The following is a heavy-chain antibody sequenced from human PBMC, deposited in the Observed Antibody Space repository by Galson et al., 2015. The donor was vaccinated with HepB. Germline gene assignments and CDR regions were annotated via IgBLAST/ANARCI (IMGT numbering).Heavy chain of an antibody. CDR3: ARDLYDSSGYYDIPKYYYGMDV. CDR2: ISSSGNSV. V-gene: IGHV3-11*01. D-gene: IGHD3-22*01. Sequence: SLRLSCAASGFTFNDYFMSWVRQAPGKGLEWVSFISSSGNSVQYADSVKGRFTISRDNAKNSLYLQMNSLRAEDTAVYYCARDLYDSSGYYDIPKYYYGMDVWGQGTTVAVPS. CDR1: GFTFNDYF. J-gene: IGHJ6*02.